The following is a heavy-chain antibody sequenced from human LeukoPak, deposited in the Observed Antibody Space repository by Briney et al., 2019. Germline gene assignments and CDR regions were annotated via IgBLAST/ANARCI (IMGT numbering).Heavy chain of an antibody. CDR1: GFTFSSYA. Sequence: PGGSLRLSCAASGFTFSSYAMHWVRQAPGKGLEWVAVISNGGSNTYYADSVKGRFTISRDNSKNTLYLQMNSLRAEDTAVYYCARADWDTAMIDYWGQGTLVTVSS. J-gene: IGHJ4*02. D-gene: IGHD5-18*01. CDR2: ISNGGSNT. V-gene: IGHV3-30*04. CDR3: ARADWDTAMIDY.